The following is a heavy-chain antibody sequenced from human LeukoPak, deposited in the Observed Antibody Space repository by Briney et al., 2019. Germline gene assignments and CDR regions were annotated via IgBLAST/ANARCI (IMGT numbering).Heavy chain of an antibody. V-gene: IGHV1-46*01. J-gene: IGHJ4*02. Sequence: ASVTVSCKASGYTFTSNYIHWVRQAPGQGLEWMGMIYPRDGSTSYAQKFQGRVTVTRDTSTSTVHMELSGLRSEDTAVYYCARDQEGFNYWGQGTLVTVSS. CDR2: IYPRDGST. CDR1: GYTFTSNY. CDR3: ARDQEGFNY.